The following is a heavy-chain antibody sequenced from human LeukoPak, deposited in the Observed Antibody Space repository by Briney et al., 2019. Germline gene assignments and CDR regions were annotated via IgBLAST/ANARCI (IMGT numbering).Heavy chain of an antibody. V-gene: IGHV1-18*04. Sequence: GASVKVSCKASGYTFTSYGISWVRQAPGQGLEWMGWISLYNGNRNYPQKFQGRVTLTTDTSTSTAYMELRSLTSDDTAVYYCARDWSGYCSGGSCPYYFDFWGQGTLVTVSS. CDR3: ARDWSGYCSGGSCPYYFDF. D-gene: IGHD2-15*01. CDR2: ISLYNGNR. J-gene: IGHJ4*02. CDR1: GYTFTSYG.